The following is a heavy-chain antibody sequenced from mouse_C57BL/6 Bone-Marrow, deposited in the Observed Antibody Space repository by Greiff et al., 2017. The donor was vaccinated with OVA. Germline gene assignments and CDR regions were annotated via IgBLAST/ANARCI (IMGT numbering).Heavy chain of an antibody. J-gene: IGHJ1*03. D-gene: IGHD1-1*01. CDR1: GYTFTSYW. CDR3: ARSGHLRRPSIYYGGSSYWYFEV. V-gene: IGHV1-52*01. CDR2: IDPSDSET. Sequence: VQLQQPGAELVRPGSSVKLSCKASGYTFTSYWMHWVKQRPIQGLEWIGNIDPSDSETHYNQKFKDKATLTVDKSSSTAYMQLSNLTSEDSAVYYCARSGHLRRPSIYYGGSSYWYFEVWGTGTTVTVSS.